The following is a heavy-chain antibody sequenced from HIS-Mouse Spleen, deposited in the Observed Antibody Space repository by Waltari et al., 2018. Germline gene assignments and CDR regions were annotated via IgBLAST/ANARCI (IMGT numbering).Heavy chain of an antibody. CDR2: IYYSVST. V-gene: IGHV4-39*07. Sequence: QLQLQESGPGLVKPSEPLSLTCPVSGGSISSSSYSWGWIRQPPGKGLEWIGSIYYSVSTYYNPSLKSRVTISVDTSKNQFSLKLSSVTAADTAVYYCAREIPYSSSWYDWYFDLWGRGTLVTVSS. D-gene: IGHD6-13*01. CDR3: AREIPYSSSWYDWYFDL. J-gene: IGHJ2*01. CDR1: GGSISSSSYS.